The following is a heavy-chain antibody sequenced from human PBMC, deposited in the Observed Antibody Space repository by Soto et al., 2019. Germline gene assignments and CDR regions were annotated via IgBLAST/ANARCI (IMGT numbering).Heavy chain of an antibody. CDR2: INPNSGGT. D-gene: IGHD2-2*01. CDR3: ARELPAATSYGMDV. Sequence: ASVKVSCKASGYTFTGYYMHWVRQAPGQGLEWMGWINPNSGGTNYAQKFQGWVTMTRDRSISTAYMELGRLRSDDTAVYYCARELPAATSYGMDVWGQGTTVTVSS. V-gene: IGHV1-2*04. J-gene: IGHJ6*02. CDR1: GYTFTGYY.